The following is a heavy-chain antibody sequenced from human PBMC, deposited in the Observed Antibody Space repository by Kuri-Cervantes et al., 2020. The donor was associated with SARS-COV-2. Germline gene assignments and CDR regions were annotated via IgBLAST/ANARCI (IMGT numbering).Heavy chain of an antibody. Sequence: GGSLRLSCAASGFTFSSYGMHWVRQAPGKGLEWVAIIWYDGSNKYYADSVKGRFTISRDNSKNTLYLQMNSLRAEDTAAYYCASLGYCSSTSCRGVDVWGQGTTVTVSS. V-gene: IGHV3-33*08. CDR1: GFTFSSYG. CDR3: ASLGYCSSTSCRGVDV. J-gene: IGHJ6*02. CDR2: IWYDGSNK. D-gene: IGHD2-2*01.